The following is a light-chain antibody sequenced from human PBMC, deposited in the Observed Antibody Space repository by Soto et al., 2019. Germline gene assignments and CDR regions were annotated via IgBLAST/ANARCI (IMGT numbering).Light chain of an antibody. CDR2: DVT. Sequence: QSALTQPRSVSGSPGQSVTISCTGTSSDIGDSNYVSWYQQHPGKAPKLLIYDVTRRPSGVPDRFSGSKSGNTASLTISGLQAEDEADYFCCSYAGSCTLVFGRGTQLTVL. V-gene: IGLV2-11*01. J-gene: IGLJ2*01. CDR1: SSDIGDSNY. CDR3: CSYAGSCTLV.